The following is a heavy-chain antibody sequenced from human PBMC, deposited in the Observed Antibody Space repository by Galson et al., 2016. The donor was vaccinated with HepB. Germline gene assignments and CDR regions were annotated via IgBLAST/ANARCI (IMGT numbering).Heavy chain of an antibody. CDR2: IIPMLGTP. Sequence: SVKVSCKASGGNFNSYAVSWVRQAPGQGLEWMGGIIPMLGTPNYAQKFQDRVTISADESTITIYMELSSLRSADTAVYYCARRWGHSSSWYSDGMDVWGQGTTVTVSS. V-gene: IGHV1-69*13. D-gene: IGHD6-13*01. J-gene: IGHJ6*02. CDR1: GGNFNSYA. CDR3: ARRWGHSSSWYSDGMDV.